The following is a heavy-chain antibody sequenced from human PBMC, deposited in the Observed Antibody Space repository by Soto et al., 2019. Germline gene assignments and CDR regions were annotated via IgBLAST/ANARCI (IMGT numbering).Heavy chain of an antibody. D-gene: IGHD3-22*01. J-gene: IGHJ4*02. CDR2: IYYSGST. CDR1: GGSISSYY. CDR3: ASHYDSSGYYLH. V-gene: IGHV4-59*01. Sequence: SETLSLTCTVSGGSISSYYWSWIRQPPGKGLEWIGYIYYSGSTNYNPSLKSRVTISVDTSKNQFSLKLSSVTAADTAVYYCASHYDSSGYYLHWGQGTLVTVSS.